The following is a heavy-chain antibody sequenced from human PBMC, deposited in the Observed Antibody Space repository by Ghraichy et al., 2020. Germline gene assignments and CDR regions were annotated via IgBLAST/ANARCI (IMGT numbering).Heavy chain of an antibody. V-gene: IGHV3-74*03. CDR1: GFAYSHYW. CDR2: INTDGSQT. D-gene: IGHD1-14*01. Sequence: GGSLRLSCAATGFAYSHYWMLWFRQAPGKGLVWVAHINTDGSQTTYADSVKGRFSVSRDNAKNMLYLQMDSLRAEDTAVYYCAKDLTWNQADYWGQGTLVTVSS. J-gene: IGHJ4*02. CDR3: AKDLTWNQADY.